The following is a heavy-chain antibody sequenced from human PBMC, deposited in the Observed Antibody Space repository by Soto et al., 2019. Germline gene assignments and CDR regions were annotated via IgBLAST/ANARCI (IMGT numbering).Heavy chain of an antibody. CDR2: MNPNSGNT. Sequence: QVQLVQSGAEVKKPGASVKVSCKASGYTFTSYDINWVRQATGQGLEWMGWMNPNSGNTGYAQKFQGRVTMTRNTSIRTAYMELSSLRSEDTAVYYCARGTLYDGGDDFDYWGQGTLVTVSS. CDR1: GYTFTSYD. V-gene: IGHV1-8*01. J-gene: IGHJ4*02. CDR3: ARGTLYDGGDDFDY. D-gene: IGHD3-16*01.